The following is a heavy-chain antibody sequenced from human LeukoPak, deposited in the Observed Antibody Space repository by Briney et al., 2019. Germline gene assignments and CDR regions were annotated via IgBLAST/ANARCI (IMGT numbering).Heavy chain of an antibody. Sequence: TSETLSLTCTVSGGSISSSPYYWGWIRQPPGKRLEWLGSIYYSGSTYYNPSLKSRVTIFVDTSKNQLSLKLSSVTAADTAVYYCARSDSSGSYWAFDYWGQGTLVTVSS. D-gene: IGHD3-22*01. J-gene: IGHJ4*02. CDR1: GGSISSSPYY. V-gene: IGHV4-39*01. CDR3: ARSDSSGSYWAFDY. CDR2: IYYSGST.